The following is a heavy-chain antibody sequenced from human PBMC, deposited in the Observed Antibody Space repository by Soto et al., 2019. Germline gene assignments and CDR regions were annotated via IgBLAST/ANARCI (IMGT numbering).Heavy chain of an antibody. D-gene: IGHD3-10*01. Sequence: EVQLLESGGGLVQPGGSLRLSCAASGFTFSSYAMSWVRQAPGKGLEWVSAISGSGGSTYYADSVKGRFTISRDNSKNTLYLQMNSLRAEDMAVYYCAKDLMVQKPYYYYYMDVWGKGTTVTVSS. V-gene: IGHV3-23*01. CDR1: GFTFSSYA. CDR3: AKDLMVQKPYYYYYMDV. J-gene: IGHJ6*03. CDR2: ISGSGGST.